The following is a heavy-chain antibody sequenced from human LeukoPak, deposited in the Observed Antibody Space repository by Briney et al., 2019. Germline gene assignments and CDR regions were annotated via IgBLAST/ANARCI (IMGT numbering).Heavy chain of an antibody. CDR1: GFTFSNYA. J-gene: IGHJ5*02. V-gene: IGHV3-23*01. CDR3: AKRYGSSGFNWLDP. Sequence: GGSLRLSCAASGFTFSNYALSWVRQAPGKGLEWVSTISGDGDSTYYAASVKGRFTVSRDNSKNTMFLHMNSLRAEDTALYYCAKRYGSSGFNWLDPWGQGTLVTVSS. CDR2: ISGDGDST. D-gene: IGHD6-19*01.